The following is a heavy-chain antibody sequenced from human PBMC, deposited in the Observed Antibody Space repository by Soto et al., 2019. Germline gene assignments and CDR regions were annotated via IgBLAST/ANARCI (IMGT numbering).Heavy chain of an antibody. D-gene: IGHD1-26*01. Sequence: GGSLRLSCAASGFTFSSYEMNWVRQAPGKGLEWVSYISSSGSTIYYADSVKGRFTISRDNAKNSLYLQMNSLRAEDTAGYYCARDEVLRYFGHYYVDVWGQGTTVIVS. CDR1: GFTFSSYE. CDR3: ARDEVLRYFGHYYVDV. V-gene: IGHV3-48*03. CDR2: ISSSGSTI. J-gene: IGHJ6*03.